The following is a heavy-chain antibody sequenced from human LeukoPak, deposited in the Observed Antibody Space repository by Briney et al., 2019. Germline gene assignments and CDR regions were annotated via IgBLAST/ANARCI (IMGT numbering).Heavy chain of an antibody. CDR2: IYHTGSI. J-gene: IGHJ4*02. CDR3: ARQSYYGSGTYYIADF. Sequence: PSETLSLTCTVPVGSISSSSYYWGWIRQPPVNGQERIGSIYHTGSIYYNPSLKSRVTISVDTSKNQFSLKLSSVTAADTAVYYCARQSYYGSGTYYIADFWGQGTLVTVSS. CDR1: VGSISSSSYY. V-gene: IGHV4-39*01. D-gene: IGHD3-10*01.